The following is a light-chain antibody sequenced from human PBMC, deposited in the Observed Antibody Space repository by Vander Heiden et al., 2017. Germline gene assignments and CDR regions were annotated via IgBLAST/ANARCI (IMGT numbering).Light chain of an antibody. CDR1: QSISSY. CDR3: QQSNSTPRT. J-gene: IGKJ1*01. Sequence: IKMIHTPSSLSASVGDRVTITCRASQSISSYLNWYQQKPGKAPKLLIYAASSLQSGVPSRFSGSGSGTDFTLTISSLQPEDFATYFCQQSNSTPRTFGQGTKVEIK. V-gene: IGKV1-39*01. CDR2: AAS.